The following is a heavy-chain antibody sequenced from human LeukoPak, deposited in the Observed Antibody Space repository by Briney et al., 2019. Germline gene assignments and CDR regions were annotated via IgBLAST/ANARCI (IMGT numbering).Heavy chain of an antibody. J-gene: IGHJ4*02. V-gene: IGHV4-34*01. CDR2: VNHSGST. CDR1: GGSFSGYF. D-gene: IGHD3-10*01. CDR3: ARQGSYSYGSGTYYNGHFDY. Sequence: SETLSLTCAVYGGSFSGYFWSWIRRPPGKGLEWIGEVNHSGSTNYNPSLKSRVTISVDTSKNRFSLKLSSVTAADTAVFYCARQGSYSYGSGTYYNGHFDYWAQGILVTVSS.